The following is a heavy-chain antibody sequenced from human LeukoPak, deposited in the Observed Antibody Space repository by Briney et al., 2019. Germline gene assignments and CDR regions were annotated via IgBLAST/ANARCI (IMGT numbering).Heavy chain of an antibody. CDR3: ARGTTDWFDP. J-gene: IGHJ5*02. Sequence: PSETLSLTCTVSGGSISSGGYYWSRIRQHPGKGLEWIGYIYYSGSTYYNPSLKSRVTISVDTSKNQFSLKLSSVTAADTAVYYCARGTTDWFDPWGQGTLVTVSS. CDR1: GGSISSGGYY. CDR2: IYYSGST. D-gene: IGHD1-1*01. V-gene: IGHV4-31*03.